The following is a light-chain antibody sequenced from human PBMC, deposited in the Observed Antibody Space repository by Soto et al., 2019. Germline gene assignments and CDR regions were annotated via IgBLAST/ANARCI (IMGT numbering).Light chain of an antibody. CDR1: SIDVGGYNY. CDR2: EVN. CDR3: SSYAGSSNV. J-gene: IGLJ1*01. Sequence: QSALTQPPSASGSPGQSVATSCTGTSIDVGGYNYVSWYQQHPGKAPKLMIYEVNKRPSGVPDRFSGSKSGNTASLTVSGLQAEDEADYYCSSYAGSSNVFGTGTKVTVL. V-gene: IGLV2-8*01.